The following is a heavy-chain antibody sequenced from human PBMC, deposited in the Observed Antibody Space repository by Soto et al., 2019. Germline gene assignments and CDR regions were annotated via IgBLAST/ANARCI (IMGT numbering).Heavy chain of an antibody. D-gene: IGHD6-19*01. J-gene: IGHJ4*02. CDR3: ARDQWLGNDY. CDR1: PFTLSDFA. Sequence: LRLSCVAPPFTLSDFAMSWVRQAPGQGLEWVSGISGYGDKTSYADFVKGRFTISRDNSKNTLFLQMNSLRAEDTAMYYCARDQWLGNDYWGQGTLVTVSS. CDR2: ISGYGDKT. V-gene: IGHV3-23*01.